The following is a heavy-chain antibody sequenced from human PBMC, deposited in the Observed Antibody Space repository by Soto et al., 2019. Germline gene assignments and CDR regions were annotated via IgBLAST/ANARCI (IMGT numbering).Heavy chain of an antibody. D-gene: IGHD2-15*01. V-gene: IGHV4-4*07. Sequence: PSETLSLTCTVSGGSISSYYWSWIRKPAGKGLEWIGRIYTSGSTNYNPSLKSRVTMSVDTSKNQFSLRLSSVTAADTAVYYCARLESVPRIRSYCSGGSCYSDPEYNWFDPWGQGTLGTVSS. CDR3: ARLESVPRIRSYCSGGSCYSDPEYNWFDP. CDR2: IYTSGST. J-gene: IGHJ5*02. CDR1: GGSISSYY.